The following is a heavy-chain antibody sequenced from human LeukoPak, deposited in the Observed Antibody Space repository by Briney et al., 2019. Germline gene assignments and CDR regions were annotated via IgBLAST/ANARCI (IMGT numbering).Heavy chain of an antibody. D-gene: IGHD2-2*01. J-gene: IGHJ4*02. Sequence: ASVKVSCKASGYTFTGYYMHWVRQAPGQGLEWMGWINPNSGGTNYAQKFQGRVTMTTDTSTSTAYMELRSLRSDDTAVYYCARILPIVVVPAAMFPDYWGQGTLVTVSS. CDR3: ARILPIVVVPAAMFPDY. V-gene: IGHV1-2*02. CDR2: INPNSGGT. CDR1: GYTFTGYY.